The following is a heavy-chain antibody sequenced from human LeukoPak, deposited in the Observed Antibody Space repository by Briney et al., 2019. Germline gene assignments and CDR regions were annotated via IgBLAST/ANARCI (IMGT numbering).Heavy chain of an antibody. Sequence: PSETLSLTCAVYGGSFSGYYWSWIRQPPGKGLEWIGEINHSGSTNYNPSLKSRVTISVDTSKNQFSLKLSSVTAADTAVYYCARGTDDSSGYPTGYFDHWGQGTLVTVSS. D-gene: IGHD3-22*01. J-gene: IGHJ4*02. CDR2: INHSGST. CDR1: GGSFSGYY. V-gene: IGHV4-34*01. CDR3: ARGTDDSSGYPTGYFDH.